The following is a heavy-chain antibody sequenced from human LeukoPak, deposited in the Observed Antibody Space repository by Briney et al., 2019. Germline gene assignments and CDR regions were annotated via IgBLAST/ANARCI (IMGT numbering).Heavy chain of an antibody. CDR2: IRFDGNPT. J-gene: IGHJ4*02. CDR3: AKDLMYGPDY. CDR1: GLIFSSSG. D-gene: IGHD2-8*01. V-gene: IGHV3-30*02. Sequence: GGSLRLSCAASGLIFSSSGMHWVRQAPGKGLEWVSFIRFDGNPTYSADSVRGRFTISRDNSKNTIYLQMNSLRAEDTAVYYCAKDLMYGPDYWGQGTLVTVSS.